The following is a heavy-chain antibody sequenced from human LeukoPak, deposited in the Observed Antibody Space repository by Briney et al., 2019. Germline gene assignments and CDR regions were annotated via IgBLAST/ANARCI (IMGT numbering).Heavy chain of an antibody. CDR2: IYYSGST. Sequence: SETLSLTCTVSGGSISSYYWSWIRQPPGKGLEWIGYIYYSGSTNYNPSLKSRVTISVDTSKNQFSLKLSSVTAADTAVYYRASGLGPSDAFDIWGQGTMVTVSS. CDR1: GGSISSYY. D-gene: IGHD1-26*01. CDR3: ASGLGPSDAFDI. J-gene: IGHJ3*02. V-gene: IGHV4-59*12.